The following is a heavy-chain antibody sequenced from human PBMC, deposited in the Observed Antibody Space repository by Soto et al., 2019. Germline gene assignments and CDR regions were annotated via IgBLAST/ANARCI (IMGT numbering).Heavy chain of an antibody. Sequence: SVKVSCKASGYTFSNYGFSWVRQAPGQGLEWMGGIIPIFGTANYAQKFQGRVTITADESTSTAYMELSSLRSEDTAVYYCASSVAKYYYYGMDVWGQGTTVTVSS. CDR3: ASSVAKYYYYGMDV. J-gene: IGHJ6*02. D-gene: IGHD5-12*01. V-gene: IGHV1-69*13. CDR1: GYTFSNYG. CDR2: IIPIFGTA.